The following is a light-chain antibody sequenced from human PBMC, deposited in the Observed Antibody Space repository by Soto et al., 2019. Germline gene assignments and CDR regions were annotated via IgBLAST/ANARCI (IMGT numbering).Light chain of an antibody. J-gene: IGKJ4*01. CDR3: QQFGTSRLT. CDR2: GAS. Sequence: EIVLTQSPGTLSLSPGERATLSCGASQTVTSNYLTWYQQKPGQAPRLLIFGASIRVTGIPDRFIGSGSGTDFTLTISRLEPEDFAMYYCQQFGTSRLTFGGGTKVDVK. V-gene: IGKV3-20*01. CDR1: QTVTSNY.